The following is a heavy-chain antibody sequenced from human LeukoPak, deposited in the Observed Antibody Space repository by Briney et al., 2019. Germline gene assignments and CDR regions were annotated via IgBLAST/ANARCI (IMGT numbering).Heavy chain of an antibody. CDR3: VRAADYGDYGGFDY. CDR1: EFTFSRYW. Sequence: GGSLRLSCAASEFTFSRYWMHWVRQAPGKGLVWVARIISDGSYTNYADSVKGRFTISRDNAKNTLYLQMHSLRAEDMAVYYCVRAADYGDYGGFDYWGQGTLVTVSS. J-gene: IGHJ4*02. CDR2: IISDGSYT. D-gene: IGHD4-17*01. V-gene: IGHV3-74*01.